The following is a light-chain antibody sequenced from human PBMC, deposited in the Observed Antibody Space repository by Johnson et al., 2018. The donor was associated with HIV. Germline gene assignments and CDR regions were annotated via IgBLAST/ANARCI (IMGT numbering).Light chain of an antibody. J-gene: IGLJ1*01. V-gene: IGLV1-51*01. CDR2: DNN. CDR1: SSNIGNNY. CDR3: GTWDSSLSAYV. Sequence: QSVLTQPPSVSAAPGQKVTISCSGSSSNIGNNYVSWYQQLPGTAPKLLIYDNNRRPSGIPDRFSGSKSGSLDTLGITGLQTGDEADYYCGTWDSSLSAYVFGTGTNVTFL.